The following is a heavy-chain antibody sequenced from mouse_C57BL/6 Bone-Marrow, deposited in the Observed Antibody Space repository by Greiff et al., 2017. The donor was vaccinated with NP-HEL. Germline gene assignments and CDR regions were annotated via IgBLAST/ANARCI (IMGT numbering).Heavy chain of an antibody. D-gene: IGHD2-2*01. V-gene: IGHV1-53*01. Sequence: QVQLQQPGTELVKPGASVKLSCKASGYTFTSYWMHWVKQRPGQGLEWIGNINPSNGGTNYNEKFKSKATLTVDKSSSTAYMQLSSLTAEDSAVYYCARGLWLRRGYFDVWGTGTTVTVSS. CDR3: ARGLWLRRGYFDV. J-gene: IGHJ1*03. CDR2: INPSNGGT. CDR1: GYTFTSYW.